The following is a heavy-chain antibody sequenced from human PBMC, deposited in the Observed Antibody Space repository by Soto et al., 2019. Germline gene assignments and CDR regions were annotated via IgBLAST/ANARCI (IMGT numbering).Heavy chain of an antibody. CDR1: GGSIRSGGYY. V-gene: IGHV4-31*03. J-gene: IGHJ5*02. CDR3: ARSVFP. CDR2: IYYIGST. Sequence: QVQLQESGPGLVKPSQTLSLTCTVSGGSIRSGGYYWNWFRQHPGKGLEWIGYIYYIGSTYYNPSLKSRITISLDTSKNQFSLKLSSLTAADTAVYYCARSVFPWGQGTLVTVSS.